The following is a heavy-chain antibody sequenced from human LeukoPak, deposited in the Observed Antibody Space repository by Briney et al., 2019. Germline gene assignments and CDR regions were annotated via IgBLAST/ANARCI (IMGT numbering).Heavy chain of an antibody. J-gene: IGHJ4*02. Sequence: GGSLRLSCAASGFTFSDYYMSWIRQAPGKGLEWVSYISSSGSTIYYADSVKGRFTISRDNAKNSLYLQMNSLRAEDTAVYCCARDYDSSGYSIGGIDYWGQGTLVTVSS. CDR2: ISSSGSTI. D-gene: IGHD3-22*01. CDR3: ARDYDSSGYSIGGIDY. CDR1: GFTFSDYY. V-gene: IGHV3-11*01.